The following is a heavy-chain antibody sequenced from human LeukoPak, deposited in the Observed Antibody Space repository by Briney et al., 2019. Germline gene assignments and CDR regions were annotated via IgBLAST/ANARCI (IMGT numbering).Heavy chain of an antibody. Sequence: SETLSLTCAVYGGSFSGYYWSWIRQPPGKGLEWIGEINHSGSTNYNPSLKSRVTISVDTSKNQFSLKLSSVTAADTAVYYCASTALQYYGDYARLDYWGQGTLVTVSS. CDR1: GGSFSGYY. V-gene: IGHV4-34*01. CDR2: INHSGST. J-gene: IGHJ4*02. CDR3: ASTALQYYGDYARLDY. D-gene: IGHD4-17*01.